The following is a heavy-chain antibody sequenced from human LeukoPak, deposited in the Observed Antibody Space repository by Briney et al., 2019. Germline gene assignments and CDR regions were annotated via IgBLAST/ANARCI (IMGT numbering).Heavy chain of an antibody. D-gene: IGHD1-26*01. CDR1: GYSFTSYW. J-gene: IGHJ4*02. V-gene: IGHV5-51*01. CDR3: ARSRRYSGSYYWYFDY. CDR2: IYPGDSDT. Sequence: GESLKISCKGSGYSFTSYWIGWVRQMPGKGLEWMGIIYPGDSDTRYSPSFQGQVTISADKSISTAYLQWSSLKASDTAMYYCARSRRYSGSYYWYFDYWGQGTLVTVSS.